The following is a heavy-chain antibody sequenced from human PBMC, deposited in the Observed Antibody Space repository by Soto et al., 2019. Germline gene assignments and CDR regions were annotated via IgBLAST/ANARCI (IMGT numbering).Heavy chain of an antibody. D-gene: IGHD1-26*01. CDR1: GFTGSGNY. CDR3: ARDLSYAFDY. CDR2: IRSDSNHI. J-gene: IGHJ4*02. Sequence: GGSLRLCCAASGFTGSGNYMSWVRQAPGKGLEWLSYIRSDSNHIGCADSVRGRFTISSDIAKNSLYLQMNSLRDEDTAVCYCARDLSYAFDYWGQGAPVTVSS. V-gene: IGHV3-11*04.